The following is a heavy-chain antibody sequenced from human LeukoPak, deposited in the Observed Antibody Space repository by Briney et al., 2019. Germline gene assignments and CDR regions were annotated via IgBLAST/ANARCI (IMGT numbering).Heavy chain of an antibody. J-gene: IGHJ5*02. CDR1: GGSISSYY. D-gene: IGHD3-22*01. CDR2: IYTSGST. V-gene: IGHV4-4*07. CDR3: ARGAYYYDSSGYYGGFWFDP. Sequence: PSGTLSLTCTVSGGSISSYYWSWIRQPAGKGLEWIGRIYTSGSTNYNPSLKSRVTMSVDTSKNQFSLKLSSVTAADTAVYYCARGAYYYDSSGYYGGFWFDPWGQGTLVTVPS.